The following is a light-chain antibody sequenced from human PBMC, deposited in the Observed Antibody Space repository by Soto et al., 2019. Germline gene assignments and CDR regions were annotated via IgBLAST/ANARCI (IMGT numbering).Light chain of an antibody. CDR2: YDD. CDR1: SSNIGNNA. V-gene: IGLV1-36*01. J-gene: IGLJ1*01. Sequence: QSVLTQPPSVSEAPRQRVTISCSGSSSNIGNNAVNWYQQLPGKAPKLLIYYDDLLPSGVSDRFSGSKSGTSASLAISGLQSEDEADYYCAEWDDSLTGYVFGTGTKVTVL. CDR3: AEWDDSLTGYV.